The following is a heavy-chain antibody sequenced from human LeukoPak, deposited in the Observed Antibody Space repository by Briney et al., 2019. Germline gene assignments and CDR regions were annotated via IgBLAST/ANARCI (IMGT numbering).Heavy chain of an antibody. CDR2: TYYRSKWYN. J-gene: IGHJ4*02. Sequence: SQTLSLTCAISGDSVSSNSAAWNWLRQSPSRGLEWLGRTYYRSKWYNDYAVSVKSRITINPDTSKNQFSLQLNSVTPEDTAVYYCARDRYSSSRYPYYFDYWGQGTLVTVSS. CDR3: ARDRYSSSRYPYYFDY. D-gene: IGHD6-13*01. CDR1: GDSVSSNSAA. V-gene: IGHV6-1*01.